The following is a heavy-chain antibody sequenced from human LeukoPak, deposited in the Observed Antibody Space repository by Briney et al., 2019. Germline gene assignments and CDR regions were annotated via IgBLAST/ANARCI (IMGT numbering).Heavy chain of an antibody. Sequence: GESLKISCQGSEYRFATYWIAWLRQMPGKGLEWMGIIYPNDSGTRYSPSFQGQVTISADKSIKTAYLQWSSLKASDTAMYYCARPLQGIVGATGFDYWGQGTLVTVSS. D-gene: IGHD1-26*01. V-gene: IGHV5-51*01. J-gene: IGHJ4*02. CDR3: ARPLQGIVGATGFDY. CDR2: IYPNDSGT. CDR1: EYRFATYW.